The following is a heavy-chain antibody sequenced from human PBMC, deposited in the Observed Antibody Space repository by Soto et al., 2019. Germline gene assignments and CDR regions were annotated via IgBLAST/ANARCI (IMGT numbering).Heavy chain of an antibody. J-gene: IGHJ6*02. V-gene: IGHV3-23*01. CDR1: GFTFGNYA. CDR2: LSGSSLNT. Sequence: GGSLRLSCEASGFTFGNYAMTWVRQGPGRGLEWVSALSGSSLNTYYADPVKGRFTISRDNSKNTMYLEMNSLRVDDTAVYYCTTQFFLSSRKPPEDVWGQGTPVTAP. CDR3: TTQFFLSSRKPPEDV.